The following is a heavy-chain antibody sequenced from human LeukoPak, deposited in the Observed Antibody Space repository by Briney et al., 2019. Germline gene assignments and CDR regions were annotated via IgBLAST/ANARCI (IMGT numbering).Heavy chain of an antibody. CDR1: GYTVTTYY. Sequence: GASVKVSYKASGYTVTTYYMHWVRQAPGQGREWMGIINPSGGSKSYAQKFQGRLTMTRDTSTSTVYMQLSSLRSEDTAVYYCARAYGSGSYTLLFFDYWGQGTLVTVSS. V-gene: IGHV1-46*01. CDR3: ARAYGSGSYTLLFFDY. J-gene: IGHJ4*02. D-gene: IGHD3-10*01. CDR2: INPSGGSK.